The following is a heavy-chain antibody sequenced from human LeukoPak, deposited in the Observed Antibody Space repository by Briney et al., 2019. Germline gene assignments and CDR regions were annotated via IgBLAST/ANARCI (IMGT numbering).Heavy chain of an antibody. V-gene: IGHV3-53*01. J-gene: IGHJ4*02. CDR2: IYSGGLT. CDR3: AREPLTGYYGFDY. D-gene: IGHD3-9*01. Sequence: GGSLRLSCAASGFTVSSHFMSWVRQAPGKGLEWVSVIYSGGLTYYADSVKGRFTISRDTSRNTLYLQMNSLRAEDTTVYYCAREPLTGYYGFDYWPQGTLVTVSS. CDR1: GFTVSSHF.